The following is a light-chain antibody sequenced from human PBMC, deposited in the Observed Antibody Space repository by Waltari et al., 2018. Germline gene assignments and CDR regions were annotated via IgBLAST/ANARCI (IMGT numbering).Light chain of an antibody. CDR2: DTS. CDR1: QSVSRY. V-gene: IGKV3-20*01. Sequence: EIALMQSRGTLSLSLGERATLSCRASQSVSRYLAWYQQRPGQPPRLLIYDTSTRATGIPDRFSGSGSGTDFSLTISRLEPEDFAVYYCQKYGTLPATFGQGTKVEI. CDR3: QKYGTLPAT. J-gene: IGKJ1*01.